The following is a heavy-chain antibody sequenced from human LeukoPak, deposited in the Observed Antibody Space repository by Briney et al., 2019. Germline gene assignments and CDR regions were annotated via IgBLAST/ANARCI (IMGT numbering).Heavy chain of an antibody. V-gene: IGHV4-4*09. CDR2: IYTSGST. Sequence: ASETLSLTCTVSGGSISSYYWSWLRQPPGKGLEWLGHIYTSGSTNYNPSLKSRVTISVDTSKNQFSLKLSSVTAADTAVYYCARGDYGDLYFDYWGQGTLVTVSS. CDR1: GGSISSYY. J-gene: IGHJ4*02. CDR3: ARGDYGDLYFDY. D-gene: IGHD4-17*01.